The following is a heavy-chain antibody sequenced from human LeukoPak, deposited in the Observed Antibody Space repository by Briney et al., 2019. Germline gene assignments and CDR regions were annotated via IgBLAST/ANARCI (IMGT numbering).Heavy chain of an antibody. CDR1: GYTFTGYY. CDR3: ARASGRYSDAFDI. V-gene: IGHV1-2*02. D-gene: IGHD1-26*01. CDR2: INPNSGGT. Sequence: ASVKVSCKASGYTFTGYYMHWVRQAPGQGLEWMGWINPNSGGTNYAQNFQGRGTMTRDTSISTAYMELSRLRSDDTALYYCARASGRYSDAFDIWGQGTMVTVSS. J-gene: IGHJ3*02.